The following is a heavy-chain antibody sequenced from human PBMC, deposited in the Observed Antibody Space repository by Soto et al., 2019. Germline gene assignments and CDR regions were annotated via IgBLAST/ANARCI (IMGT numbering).Heavy chain of an antibody. Sequence: QVQLVESGGGVVQPGRSLRLSCAASGFTFSSYGMHWVRQAPGKGLEWVAVIWYDGSNKYYADSVKGRFTISRDNSKNTLYLQMNSLRAEDTAVYYCARGKRVGPVVVITPEYYFDYWGQGTLVTVSS. CDR1: GFTFSSYG. J-gene: IGHJ4*02. CDR2: IWYDGSNK. V-gene: IGHV3-33*01. CDR3: ARGKRVGPVVVITPEYYFDY. D-gene: IGHD3-22*01.